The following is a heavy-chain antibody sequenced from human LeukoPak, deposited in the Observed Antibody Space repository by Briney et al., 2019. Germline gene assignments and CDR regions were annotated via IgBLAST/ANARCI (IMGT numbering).Heavy chain of an antibody. Sequence: TGGSLRLSCAASGFTFSSYEMNWVRQAPGKGLEWVSYISSSGATIYYADSVKGRFTTSRDNAKNSLYLQMNSLRAEDTAVYYCARQQPELDYWGQGTLVTVSS. J-gene: IGHJ4*02. CDR2: ISSSGATI. CDR3: ARQQPELDY. CDR1: GFTFSSYE. D-gene: IGHD6-13*01. V-gene: IGHV3-48*03.